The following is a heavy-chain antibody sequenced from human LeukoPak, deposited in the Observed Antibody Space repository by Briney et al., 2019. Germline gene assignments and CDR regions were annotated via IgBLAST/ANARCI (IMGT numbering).Heavy chain of an antibody. J-gene: IGHJ4*02. CDR3: ARDSGYKYGPFDY. CDR2: ISDSGTT. CDR1: GGPISSADYY. Sequence: SETLSLTCTVSGGPISSADYYWSWIRQHPGKGLEWIGSISDSGTTYYNPSLKSRVTISLDTSKNQSSLKISSMTAADTAVYYCARDSGYKYGPFDYWGQGTLVTASS. D-gene: IGHD5-12*01. V-gene: IGHV4-31*03.